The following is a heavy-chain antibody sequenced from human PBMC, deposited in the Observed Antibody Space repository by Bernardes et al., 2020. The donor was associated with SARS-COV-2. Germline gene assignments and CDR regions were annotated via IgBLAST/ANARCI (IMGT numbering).Heavy chain of an antibody. D-gene: IGHD3-10*01. CDR2: IFWNDDK. CDR1: GFSLNIPGEG. CDR3: LYMKEAITMNRGLIPDHDYYYVAV. V-gene: IGHV2-5*01. J-gene: IGHJ6*03. Sequence: SGPTLVKPTQTLTLTCTFSGFSLNIPGEGVGWIRQPPGKALEWLALIFWNDDKRYTPSLKSRLTITKDTSKNQVVRTMTNMDPVDTATYDCLYMKEAITMNRGLIPDHDYYYVAVWGKGTTVTVSS.